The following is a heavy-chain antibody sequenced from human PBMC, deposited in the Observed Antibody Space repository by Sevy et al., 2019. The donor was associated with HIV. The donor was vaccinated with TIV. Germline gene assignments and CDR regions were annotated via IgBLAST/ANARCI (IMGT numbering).Heavy chain of an antibody. J-gene: IGHJ4*02. CDR3: ATISQQLVGFFDY. CDR2: IFYSGST. V-gene: IGHV4-59*12. D-gene: IGHD6-6*01. CDR1: GGSISSYY. Sequence: SETLSLTCTVSGGSISSYYWSWIRQPPGKGLEWIGYIFYSGSTYYNPSLKRRVTISVDTSKNQFSLKLTSVTAADTVVYYCATISQQLVGFFDYWGQGTLVTVSS.